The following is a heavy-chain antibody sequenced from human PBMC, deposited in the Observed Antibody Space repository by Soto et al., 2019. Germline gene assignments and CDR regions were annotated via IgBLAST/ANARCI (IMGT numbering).Heavy chain of an antibody. J-gene: IGHJ6*02. CDR2: INPNSGGT. CDR1: GYTFTGYY. Sequence: ASVKVSCKASGYTFTGYYMHWVRQAPGQGLEWMGWINPNSGGTNYAQKFQGWVTMTRDTSISTAYMELSRLTFDDAAVYFCARERYQVISDGMDVWGQGTTVTVSS. V-gene: IGHV1-2*04. CDR3: ARERYQVISDGMDV. D-gene: IGHD2-2*01.